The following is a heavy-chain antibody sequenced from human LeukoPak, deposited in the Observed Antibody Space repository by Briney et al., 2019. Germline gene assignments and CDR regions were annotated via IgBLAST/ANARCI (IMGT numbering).Heavy chain of an antibody. CDR3: ARLPYGSGSYYQWSPAYYFDY. D-gene: IGHD3-10*01. V-gene: IGHV1-18*01. CDR1: GYTFTSYG. J-gene: IGHJ4*02. CDR2: ISAYNGNT. Sequence: GASVKVSCEASGYTFTSYGISWVRQAPGQGLEWMGWISAYNGNTNYAQKLQGRVTMTTDTSTSTAYMEPRSLRSDDTAVYYCARLPYGSGSYYQWSPAYYFDYWGQGTLVTVSS.